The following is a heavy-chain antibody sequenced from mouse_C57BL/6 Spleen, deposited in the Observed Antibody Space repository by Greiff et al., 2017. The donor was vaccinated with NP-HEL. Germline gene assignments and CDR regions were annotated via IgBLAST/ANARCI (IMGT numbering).Heavy chain of an antibody. V-gene: IGHV1-76*01. D-gene: IGHD2-2*01. CDR3: ARNYGYDGPFAY. CDR2: IYPGSGNT. Sequence: VQLQQSGAELVRPGASVKLSCKASGYTFTDYYINWVKQRPGQGLEWIARIYPGSGNTYYNEKFKGKATLTAEKSSSTGYMQLSSLTSEDSAVYFCARNYGYDGPFAYWGQGTLVTVSA. J-gene: IGHJ3*01. CDR1: GYTFTDYY.